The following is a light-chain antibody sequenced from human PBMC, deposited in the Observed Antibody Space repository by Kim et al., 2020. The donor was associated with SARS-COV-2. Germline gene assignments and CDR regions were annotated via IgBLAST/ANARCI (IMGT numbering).Light chain of an antibody. Sequence: SSELTQDPAVSVALGQTVTITCQGDSLRKYYATWYQQRARQAPVLVFFAKDKRPSGVPDRFSGSASGNTASLTITGAQAADEADYYCKSRDSRAKVVFGGGTQLTVL. J-gene: IGLJ2*01. CDR1: SLRKYY. V-gene: IGLV3-19*01. CDR2: AKD. CDR3: KSRDSRAKVV.